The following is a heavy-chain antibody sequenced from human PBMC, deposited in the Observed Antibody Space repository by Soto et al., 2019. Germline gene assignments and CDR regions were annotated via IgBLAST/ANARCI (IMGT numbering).Heavy chain of an antibody. V-gene: IGHV3-23*01. CDR3: AKTPLPQGMITRFDP. CDR2: ISGSGGST. CDR1: GFTFSSYA. Sequence: GGSLRLSCAASGFTFSSYAMSWVRQAPGKGLEWVSAISGSGGSTYYADSVKGRFTISRDNSKNTLYLQMNSLRAEDTAVYYCAKTPLPQGMITRFDPWGQGTLVTVSS. J-gene: IGHJ5*02. D-gene: IGHD3-16*01.